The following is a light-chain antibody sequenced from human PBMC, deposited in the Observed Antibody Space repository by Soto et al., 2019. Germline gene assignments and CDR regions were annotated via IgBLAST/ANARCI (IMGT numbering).Light chain of an antibody. CDR2: TAS. V-gene: IGKV1-5*03. CDR1: QSVNSW. Sequence: DIQLTQSPATLFSYILDIVSITCRASQSVNSWLAWYQQKPGKAPKLLIYTASILESGVSSRFSGSGSGTEFTLTIGGLQADDFATYYCQEYNTEQWTFGQGTKVDI. CDR3: QEYNTEQWT. J-gene: IGKJ1*01.